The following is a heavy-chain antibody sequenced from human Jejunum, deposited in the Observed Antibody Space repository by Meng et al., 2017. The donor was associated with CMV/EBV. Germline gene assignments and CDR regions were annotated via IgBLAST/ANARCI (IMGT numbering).Heavy chain of an antibody. CDR3: ARGGYDFWTDYFHY. CDR1: GFTLSNYY. V-gene: IGHV3-74*01. CDR2: INSDGTIT. Sequence: GFTLSNYYMHWVRQAPGKGLVWVSRINSDGTITYYADSVEGRFTISRDNAKSTLYLQMSSLRAEDTATYYCARGGYDFWTDYFHYWGQGTLVTVSS. J-gene: IGHJ4*02. D-gene: IGHD3-3*01.